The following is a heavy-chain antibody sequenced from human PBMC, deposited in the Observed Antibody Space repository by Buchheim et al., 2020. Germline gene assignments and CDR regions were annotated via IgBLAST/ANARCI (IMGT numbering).Heavy chain of an antibody. V-gene: IGHV1-69*02. CDR3: ARSLYCSSTSCYVYYGMDV. D-gene: IGHD2-2*01. Sequence: QVQLVQSGAEVKKPGSSVKVSCKASGGTFSSYTISWVRQAPGQGLEWMGRIILILGIANYAQKFQGRVTITADKSTSTAYMELSSLRSEDTAVYYCARSLYCSSTSCYVYYGMDVWGQGT. J-gene: IGHJ6*02. CDR2: IILILGIA. CDR1: GGTFSSYT.